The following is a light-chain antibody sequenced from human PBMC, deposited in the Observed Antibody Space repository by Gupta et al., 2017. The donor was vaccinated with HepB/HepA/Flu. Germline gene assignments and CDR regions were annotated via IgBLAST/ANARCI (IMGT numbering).Light chain of an antibody. Sequence: QSVLTQPPSVSAAPGQKVTISCSGSSANIGNNYVSWYQQLPGTALKLLISENNKRPSGIPYRFSGSKSGTSATLGITGLQTGDEADYYCASWDGNVVFGGGIKLTVL. CDR3: ASWDGNVV. J-gene: IGLJ2*01. V-gene: IGLV1-51*02. CDR1: SANIGNNY. CDR2: ENN.